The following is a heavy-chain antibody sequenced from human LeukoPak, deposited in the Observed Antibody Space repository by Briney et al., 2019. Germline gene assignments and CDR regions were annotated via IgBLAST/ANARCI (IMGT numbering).Heavy chain of an antibody. V-gene: IGHV1-18*01. J-gene: IGHJ4*02. CDR1: GYTFTSCG. CDR2: ISAHNGNT. D-gene: IGHD6-19*01. Sequence: ASVKVSCKSSGYTFTSCGMSWVRQAPGQGRAGMGWISAHNGNTNDTQKLQGRVTMTTETSTRTAYMELRSMRSDDTAVYYCARGGSGWYSDCWGQGTLVTVTS. CDR3: ARGGSGWYSDC.